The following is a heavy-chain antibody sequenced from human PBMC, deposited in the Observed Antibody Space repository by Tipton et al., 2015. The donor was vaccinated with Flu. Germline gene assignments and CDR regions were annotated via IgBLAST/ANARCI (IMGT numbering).Heavy chain of an antibody. CDR2: IYSGGST. D-gene: IGHD6-19*01. J-gene: IGHJ4*02. Sequence: SLRLSCAASGFTVSFSYMSWVRQAPGKGLEWVSFIYSGGSTTYAASVKGRFTISRDNSKNMVYLDISSLRAEDTAVYYCARGYSSSLGLPFDYWGQGTLVTVSS. V-gene: IGHV3-53*01. CDR3: ARGYSSSLGLPFDY. CDR1: GFTVSFSY.